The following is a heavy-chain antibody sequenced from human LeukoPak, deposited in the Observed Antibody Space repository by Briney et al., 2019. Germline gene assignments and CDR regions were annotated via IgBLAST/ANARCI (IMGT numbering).Heavy chain of an antibody. CDR3: ARDKAGPDY. CDR2: INVGKGNT. Sequence: ASVKASCKASGYTFTNYDMHWVRQAPGQRLEWMGWINVGKGNTKYSEKFQGRVTMTRDTSASTVYMELSSLRSEDTAIYYCARDKAGPDYWGQGTLVTVSS. CDR1: GYTFTNYD. V-gene: IGHV1-3*01. D-gene: IGHD6-19*01. J-gene: IGHJ4*02.